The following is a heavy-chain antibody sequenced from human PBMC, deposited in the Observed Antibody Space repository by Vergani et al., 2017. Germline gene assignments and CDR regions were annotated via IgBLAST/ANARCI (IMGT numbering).Heavy chain of an antibody. Sequence: QVQLQESGPGLVKPSQTLSLTCTVSGGSINSHNYYWSWIRQPAGKGLEWIGRIHTSGSTNYNPSLKSRVTMSEDTSKNQFSLNLTSVTAADTAVYFCSRGSCLGGSCNKPLFDYLGQGILGTGSS. CDR1: GGSINSHNYY. J-gene: IGHJ4*02. V-gene: IGHV4-61*02. CDR3: SRGSCLGGSCNKPLFDY. D-gene: IGHD2-15*01. CDR2: IHTSGST.